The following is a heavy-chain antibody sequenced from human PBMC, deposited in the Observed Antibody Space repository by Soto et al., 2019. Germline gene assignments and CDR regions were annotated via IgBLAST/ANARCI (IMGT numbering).Heavy chain of an antibody. V-gene: IGHV1-18*01. CDR1: GFICNHYV. J-gene: IGHJ3*01. CDR2: LRGQSQNA. D-gene: IGHD5-12*01. Sequence: QVQLVQSGPEVKKPGASMRVSCKASGFICNHYVINWGRQATGQGLAWVGGLRGQSQNAHYAEKLQDRVSITIDTYTATSYLSVTRLRADDSAVYFCARAGYDRSGHEDPQGGDFDVWGMGTVVTVSS. CDR3: ARAGYDRSGHEDPQGGDFDV.